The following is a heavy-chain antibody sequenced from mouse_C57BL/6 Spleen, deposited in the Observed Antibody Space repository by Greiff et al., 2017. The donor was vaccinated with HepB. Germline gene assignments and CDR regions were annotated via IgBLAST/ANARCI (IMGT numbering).Heavy chain of an antibody. J-gene: IGHJ4*01. CDR2: IYPGDGDT. Sequence: VQLQQSGPELVKPGASVKISCKASGYAFSSSWMNWVKQRPGKGLEWIGRIYPGDGDTNYNGKFKGKATLTADKSSSTAYMQLSSLTSEDSAVYFCARYWDRAMDYWGQGTSVTVSS. D-gene: IGHD4-1*01. CDR3: ARYWDRAMDY. V-gene: IGHV1-82*01. CDR1: GYAFSSSW.